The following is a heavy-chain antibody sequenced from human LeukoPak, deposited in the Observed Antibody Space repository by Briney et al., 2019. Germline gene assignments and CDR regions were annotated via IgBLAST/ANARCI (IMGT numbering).Heavy chain of an antibody. D-gene: IGHD3-22*01. J-gene: IGHJ4*02. Sequence: GGSLRLSCAASGFIVSNNYMNWVRQAPGKGLEWVSIIYSGGGTYYADSVKGRFTISRDNSKNTLYLQMNSLRADDTAVYYCARGCFYERSGYCPFDYWGPGTLVAVSS. CDR2: IYSGGGT. CDR1: GFIVSNNY. V-gene: IGHV3-53*01. CDR3: ARGCFYERSGYCPFDY.